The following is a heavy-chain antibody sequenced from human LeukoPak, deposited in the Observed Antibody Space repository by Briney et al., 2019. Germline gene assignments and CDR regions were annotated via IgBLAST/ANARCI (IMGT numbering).Heavy chain of an antibody. CDR2: IIPILGIA. Sequence: ASVKVSCKASGGTFSSYAISWVRQAPGQGLEWMGRIIPILGIANYAQKFQGRVTITADNSTSTAYMELSSLRSEDTAVYYCAMGGYSYGDVYWGQGTLVTVSS. CDR3: AMGGYSYGDVY. J-gene: IGHJ4*02. D-gene: IGHD5-18*01. V-gene: IGHV1-69*04. CDR1: GGTFSSYA.